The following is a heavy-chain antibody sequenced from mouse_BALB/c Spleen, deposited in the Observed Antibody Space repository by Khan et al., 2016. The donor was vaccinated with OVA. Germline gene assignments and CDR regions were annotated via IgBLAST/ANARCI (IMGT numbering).Heavy chain of an antibody. CDR2: IYPGSGST. V-gene: IGHV1-77*01. Sequence: QVQLKQSGPELVKPGASVKMSCKASGYTFSDYVISWVKLRTGQGLEWIGEIYPGSGSTYYNEKFKGKATLTADKSSNTAYMQLSSLTCEGYAVYFCARCYDGAWFAYWGQGTLVTVS. J-gene: IGHJ3*01. CDR3: ARCYDGAWFAY. D-gene: IGHD2-12*01. CDR1: GYTFSDYV.